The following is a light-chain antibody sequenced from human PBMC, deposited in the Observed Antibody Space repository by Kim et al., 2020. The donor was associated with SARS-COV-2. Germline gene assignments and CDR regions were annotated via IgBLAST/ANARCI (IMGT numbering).Light chain of an antibody. V-gene: IGKV3-20*01. Sequence: SPGEGATLSCRASQSVSGTFLAWYQQKPGQAPRLLIYGASSRATGIPDRFSGSGSGTDFTLTISRLEPEDFAVYYCQQYGSSVRTFGQGTKVDIK. J-gene: IGKJ1*01. CDR1: QSVSGTF. CDR2: GAS. CDR3: QQYGSSVRT.